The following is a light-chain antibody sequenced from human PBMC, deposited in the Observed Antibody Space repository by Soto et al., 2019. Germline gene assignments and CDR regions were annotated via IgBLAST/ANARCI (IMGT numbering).Light chain of an antibody. CDR3: QQYDGAPLT. V-gene: IGKV3-20*01. CDR2: AAS. CDR1: QSLSIGS. J-gene: IGKJ3*01. Sequence: EIVLTQSPDTLSLSPGERATLFCRASQSLSIGSSAWYQQKPGQAPRLLIYAASTRHTGIPDRFNGSGSGTDFVLTINRLEPEDFAVYYCQQYDGAPLTFGPGTKVDVK.